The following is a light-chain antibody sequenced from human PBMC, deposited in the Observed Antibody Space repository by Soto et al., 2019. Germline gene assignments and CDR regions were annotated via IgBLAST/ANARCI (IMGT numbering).Light chain of an antibody. J-gene: IGLJ1*01. Sequence: QSALTQPTSVSGSPGQSITISCTGNHNDIGTYDYVSWYQQHPGRAPRLLIHGVTTRPSGISGRFSASKPGLTASLTISGLQPEDEADYYCSSFTSNRIYVFGPGTKVTVL. CDR3: SSFTSNRIYV. CDR1: HNDIGTYDY. CDR2: GVT. V-gene: IGLV2-14*03.